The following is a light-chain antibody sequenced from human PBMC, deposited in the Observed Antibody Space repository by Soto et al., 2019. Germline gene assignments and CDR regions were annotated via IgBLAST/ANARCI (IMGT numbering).Light chain of an antibody. J-gene: IGKJ4*01. CDR1: QSVSSN. CDR3: QQYNNWPLT. Sequence: EIVMTQSPASLSVSPGERPTLSCRASQSVSSNSAWYQQKRGQPPRLLIFGASTRATGIPARFSGSGSGTEFTLTISSLQSEDFAVYYCQQYNNWPLTFGGGTKVEIK. CDR2: GAS. V-gene: IGKV3-15*01.